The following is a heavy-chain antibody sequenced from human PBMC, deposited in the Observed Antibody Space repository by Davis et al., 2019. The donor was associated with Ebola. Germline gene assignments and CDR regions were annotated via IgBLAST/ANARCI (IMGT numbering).Heavy chain of an antibody. CDR1: GFTFSSYS. D-gene: IGHD3-3*01. CDR3: ARGPNFWSGYYNYYYYGMDV. J-gene: IGHJ6*02. CDR2: ISSSSSYI. V-gene: IGHV3-21*01. Sequence: GESLKISCAASGFTFSSYSMNWVRQAPGKGLEWVSSISSSSSYIYYADSVKGRFTISRDNAKNSLYLQMNSLRAEDTAVYYCARGPNFWSGYYNYYYYGMDVWGQGTTVTVSS.